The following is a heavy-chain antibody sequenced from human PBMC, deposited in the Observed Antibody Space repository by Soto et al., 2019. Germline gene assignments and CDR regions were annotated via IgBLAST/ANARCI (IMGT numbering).Heavy chain of an antibody. V-gene: IGHV1-18*01. CDR3: ARDPPPMDV. CDR1: GYTFTSYH. Sequence: QVQLVQSGAEVKKPGASVKVSCKSSGYTFTSYHISWVRQAPGQGLEWMGWISAYNGNTNYVQKIQGRVTLTTATSTSTAYMELRSLRSDDTAVYSCARDPPPMDVWGQGTTVTVSS. CDR2: ISAYNGNT. J-gene: IGHJ6*02.